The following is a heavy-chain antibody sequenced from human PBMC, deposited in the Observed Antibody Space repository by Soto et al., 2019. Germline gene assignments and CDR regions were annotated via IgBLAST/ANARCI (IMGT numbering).Heavy chain of an antibody. CDR2: INTNSGGT. Sequence: QVQLVQSGAEVKKPGASVKVSCKASGYTFTGYYMHWVRQAPGQGLEWMGWINTNSGGTNYAQKFQGWVTMTRDTSISTAYMELSRLRSDDTAVYYCARVGSGSSLFFDYWGQGTLVTVSS. CDR1: GYTFTGYY. J-gene: IGHJ4*02. D-gene: IGHD6-13*01. CDR3: ARVGSGSSLFFDY. V-gene: IGHV1-2*04.